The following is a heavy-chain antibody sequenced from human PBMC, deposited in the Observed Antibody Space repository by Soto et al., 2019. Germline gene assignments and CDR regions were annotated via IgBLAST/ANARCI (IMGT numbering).Heavy chain of an antibody. CDR2: ISGSGGST. Sequence: GGSLRLSCAASGFTFSSYAMSWVRQAPGKGLEWVSAISGSGGSTYYADSVKGRSTISRDNSKNTLYLQMNSLRAEDTAVYYCAKCYGDYLHPGISFDYWGQGTQVTVSS. CDR3: AKCYGDYLHPGISFDY. J-gene: IGHJ4*02. D-gene: IGHD4-17*01. V-gene: IGHV3-23*01. CDR1: GFTFSSYA.